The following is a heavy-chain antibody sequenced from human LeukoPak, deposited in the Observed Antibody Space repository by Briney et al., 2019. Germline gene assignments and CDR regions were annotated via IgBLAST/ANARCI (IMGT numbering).Heavy chain of an antibody. CDR1: GGSISSYY. Sequence: SETLSLTCTVSGGSISSYYWSWIRQPPGKGLEWIGYIYYSGSTNYNPSLKSRVTISVDTSKNQFSLKLSSVTAADTAVYYCAAVNYDSSGYYYGGDAFDIWGQGTMVTVSS. J-gene: IGHJ3*02. CDR3: AAVNYDSSGYYYGGDAFDI. D-gene: IGHD3-22*01. V-gene: IGHV4-59*08. CDR2: IYYSGST.